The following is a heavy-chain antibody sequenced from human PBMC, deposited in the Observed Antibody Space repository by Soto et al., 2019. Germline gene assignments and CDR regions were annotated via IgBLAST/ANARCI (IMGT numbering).Heavy chain of an antibody. J-gene: IGHJ6*02. CDR2: IKQDGSEK. CDR3: ARFGVYYYFGMDF. CDR1: GFIFSKHW. D-gene: IGHD3-16*01. V-gene: IGHV3-7*05. Sequence: GGSLRLSCAASGFIFSKHWMTWVRQAPGKGLEWVANIKQDGSEKYYVDSVKGRFTISRDNAKNSLYLQMNSLRGEDTAVYYCARFGVYYYFGMDFWGQGTTVTVSS.